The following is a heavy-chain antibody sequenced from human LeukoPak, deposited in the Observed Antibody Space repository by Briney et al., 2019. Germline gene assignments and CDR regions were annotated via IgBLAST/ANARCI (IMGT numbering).Heavy chain of an antibody. CDR1: GVTFSTNS. D-gene: IGHD1-14*01. V-gene: IGHV1-69*13. CDR3: ARQMEGEPGSFDF. CDR2: LMPQYETT. Sequence: GASVKVSCKASGVTFSTNSFSWVRQAPGQGPEWMGGLMPQYETTFYAQTFQGRVTITADDSTSTLYMELSSLRSEDTAMYYCARQMEGEPGSFDFWGQGTLVTVSS. J-gene: IGHJ4*02.